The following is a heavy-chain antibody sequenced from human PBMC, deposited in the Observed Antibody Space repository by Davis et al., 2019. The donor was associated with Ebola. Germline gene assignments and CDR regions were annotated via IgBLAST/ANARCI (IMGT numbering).Heavy chain of an antibody. CDR1: GFTFSSYG. CDR2: VDDSGGDT. V-gene: IGHV3-23*01. CDR3: AKRVEYSSSFAYFDY. Sequence: GESLKISCAASGFTFSSYGMTWVRQAPGKGLEWVASVDDSGGDTYYAVSVKGRFTVSRDNSKNTLYVQLNSLRSEDTAVYYCAKRVEYSSSFAYFDYWGQGALVTVSS. J-gene: IGHJ4*02. D-gene: IGHD6-6*01.